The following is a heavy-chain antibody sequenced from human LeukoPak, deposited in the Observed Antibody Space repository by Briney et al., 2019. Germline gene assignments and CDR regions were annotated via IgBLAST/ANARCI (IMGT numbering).Heavy chain of an antibody. Sequence: ASVKVSCKASGGTFSSYAISWVRPAPGQGLEWMGGIIPIFGTANYAQKFQGRVTITADESTSTAYMELSSLRSEDTAVYYCVRDGSYYDSSGYYYLYWGQGTLVTVSS. CDR1: GGTFSSYA. V-gene: IGHV1-69*13. D-gene: IGHD3-22*01. CDR2: IIPIFGTA. CDR3: VRDGSYYDSSGYYYLY. J-gene: IGHJ4*02.